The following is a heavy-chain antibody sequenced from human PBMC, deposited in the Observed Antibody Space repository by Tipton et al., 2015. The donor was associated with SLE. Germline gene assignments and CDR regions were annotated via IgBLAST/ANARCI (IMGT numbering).Heavy chain of an antibody. J-gene: IGHJ4*02. D-gene: IGHD6-6*01. Sequence: TLSLTCAVYGGSSSGYYRSWIRQPPGKGLEWIGEINHSGSTNYNPSLKSRVTISVDTSKNQFSLKLTSVTAADTAVYYCARQYSSSSDYFDYWGQGTLVTVSS. CDR2: INHSGST. CDR3: ARQYSSSSDYFDY. V-gene: IGHV4-34*01. CDR1: GGSSSGYY.